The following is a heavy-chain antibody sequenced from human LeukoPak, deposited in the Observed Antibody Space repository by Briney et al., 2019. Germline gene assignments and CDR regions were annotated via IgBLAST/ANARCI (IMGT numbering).Heavy chain of an antibody. CDR3: ARDRGAWHDAFDI. Sequence: ASVKVSCKASGYTLTSYYMHWVRQAPGQGLEWMGIINPSGGSTSYAQKFQGRVTMTRDMSTSTVYMELSSLRSEDTAVYYCARDRGAWHDAFDIWGQGTMVTVSS. J-gene: IGHJ3*02. V-gene: IGHV1-46*01. CDR2: INPSGGST. CDR1: GYTLTSYY. D-gene: IGHD3-10*01.